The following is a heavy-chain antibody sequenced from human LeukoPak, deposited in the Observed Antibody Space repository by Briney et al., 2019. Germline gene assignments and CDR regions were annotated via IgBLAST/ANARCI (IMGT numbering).Heavy chain of an antibody. Sequence: GGSLRLSCAASGFNFNYYAMTWVRQAPGKGLEWVSGIGGSGIRTYYADSVRGRFTISRDNSKNTLTLQLSSLRVEDTALYYCAKDRFGHTDQRPLAVDSWGQGTLVIVSS. CDR1: GFNFNYYA. V-gene: IGHV3-23*01. CDR2: IGGSGIRT. J-gene: IGHJ4*02. CDR3: AKDRFGHTDQRPLAVDS. D-gene: IGHD3-10*01.